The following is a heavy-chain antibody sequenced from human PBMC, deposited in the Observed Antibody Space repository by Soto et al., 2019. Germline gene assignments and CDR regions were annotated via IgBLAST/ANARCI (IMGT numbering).Heavy chain of an antibody. J-gene: IGHJ3*02. CDR2: IIPIFGTA. D-gene: IGHD2-15*01. CDR3: ARAYCSGGSCYPLAFDI. CDR1: GGTFSSYA. V-gene: IGHV1-69*13. Sequence: SVNVSCKASGGTFSSYAISWVRQAPGQGLEWMGGIIPIFGTANYAQKFQGRVTITADESTSTAYMELSSLRSEDTAVYYCARAYCSGGSCYPLAFDIWGQGTMVTVSS.